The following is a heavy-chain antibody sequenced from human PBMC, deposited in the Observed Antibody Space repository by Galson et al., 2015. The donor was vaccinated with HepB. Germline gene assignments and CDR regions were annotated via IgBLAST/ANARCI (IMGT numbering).Heavy chain of an antibody. Sequence: SLRLSCAASGFTFDDYGMSWVRQAPGKGLEWVSGINWNGGSTGYADSVKGRFTISRDNAKNSLYLQMNSLRAEDTALYHCARGGLRYDFWSGYQLDAFDIWGQGTMVTVSS. V-gene: IGHV3-20*01. J-gene: IGHJ3*02. D-gene: IGHD3-3*01. CDR3: ARGGLRYDFWSGYQLDAFDI. CDR2: INWNGGST. CDR1: GFTFDDYG.